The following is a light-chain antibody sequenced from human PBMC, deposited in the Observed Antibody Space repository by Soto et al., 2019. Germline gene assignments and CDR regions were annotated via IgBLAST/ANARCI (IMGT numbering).Light chain of an antibody. Sequence: DVVLTQSPDSLAVSLGERATINCKSSQSVLYSSNNMNYLAWYQQKAGQPPKLLIYWASTRESGVPDRFGGSGSGTEFTLTISSLKAEDVAVYYCQQYYSTPWTFGQGTKVDIK. CDR1: QSVLYSSNNMNY. CDR3: QQYYSTPWT. CDR2: WAS. J-gene: IGKJ1*01. V-gene: IGKV4-1*01.